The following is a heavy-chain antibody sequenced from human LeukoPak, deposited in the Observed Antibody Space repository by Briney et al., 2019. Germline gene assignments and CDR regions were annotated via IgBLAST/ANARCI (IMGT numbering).Heavy chain of an antibody. D-gene: IGHD2-15*01. CDR2: IYYSGST. CDR3: ARRPRSAATVYY. Sequence: SETLSLTCTVSGGSISSSSYYCGWIRQPPGKGLEWIGSIYYSGSTYYNPSLKSRVTISVDTSKSPSYLKLSSVTADDTAVYYCARRPRSAATVYYWGTGTLVTVSS. CDR1: GGSISSSSYY. J-gene: IGHJ4*02. V-gene: IGHV4-39*01.